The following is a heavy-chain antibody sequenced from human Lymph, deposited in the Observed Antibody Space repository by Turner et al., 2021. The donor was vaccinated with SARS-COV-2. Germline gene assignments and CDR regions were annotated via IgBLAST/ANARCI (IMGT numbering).Heavy chain of an antibody. D-gene: IGHD6-13*01. CDR3: AGIAAPGMGGGVHYYYYAMDV. J-gene: IGHJ6*02. Sequence: QVQLVQSGAEVKKPGSSVKVSCKASGGTFSSSAISWVRQAPGQGLGLRGGSIPLLAIANYAQKCQGRVTITADKSTSTAYMELSSLRSEDTAVYFWAGIAAPGMGGGVHYYYYAMDVWGQGTTVTVSS. CDR1: GGTFSSSA. CDR2: SIPLLAIA. V-gene: IGHV1-69*10.